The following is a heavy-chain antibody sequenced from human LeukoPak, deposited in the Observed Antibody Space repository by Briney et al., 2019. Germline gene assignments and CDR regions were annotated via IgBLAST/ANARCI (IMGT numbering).Heavy chain of an antibody. CDR1: GFTVSTNY. V-gene: IGHV3-53*01. J-gene: IGHJ4*02. CDR2: ISSGGNT. CDR3: GGLSS. D-gene: IGHD3-16*02. Sequence: PGGSLRLSCAASGFTVSTNYMSWVRQAPPRGREGVSVISSGGNTYYSDSVKGRFTISRDNSQNALYLQMNSLRAEDRAVYYCGGLSSWGQGALVTVSS.